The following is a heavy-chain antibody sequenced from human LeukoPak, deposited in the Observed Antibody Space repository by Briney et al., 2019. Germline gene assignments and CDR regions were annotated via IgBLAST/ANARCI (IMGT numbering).Heavy chain of an antibody. J-gene: IGHJ4*02. V-gene: IGHV3-7*03. CDR1: GFTFSTYW. Sequence: GGSLRLSCAASGFTFSTYWVSWVCRAPGKGVEWVANIKQDGSEKIYVDSAKGRFTISRDNAKNSLYLQMNSLRADDTAVYYCVRNPHGDFDYWGQGTLVTVSS. CDR2: IKQDGSEK. CDR3: VRNPHGDFDY. D-gene: IGHD4-17*01.